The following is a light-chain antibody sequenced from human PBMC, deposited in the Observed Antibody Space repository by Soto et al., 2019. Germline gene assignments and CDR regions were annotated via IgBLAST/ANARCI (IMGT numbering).Light chain of an antibody. V-gene: IGKV3-15*01. CDR2: GAS. CDR1: QSVSSN. Sequence: EIVMTQSPATLSVSPGERATLSCRASQSVSSNLAWYQQKPGQAPRLLMYGASTRATGIPARFSGSGSVTEFTLTISSLQSEGFAVYYCQQYNNWRPYTFGQGTKLEIK. CDR3: QQYNNWRPYT. J-gene: IGKJ2*01.